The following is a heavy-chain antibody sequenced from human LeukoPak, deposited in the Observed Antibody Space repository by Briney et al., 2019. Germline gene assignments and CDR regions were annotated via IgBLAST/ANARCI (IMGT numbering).Heavy chain of an antibody. CDR2: IYYSGST. CDR1: GGSINNSY. V-gene: IGHV4-59*08. Sequence: SETLSLTCTVSGGSINNSYWTWIRQPPGKGLEWIGYIYYSGSTNYNPSLKSGVTISVDTSKNQFSLKLSSVTAADTAVYYCARQYGGSFLAQDTFDIWGQGTMVTVSS. D-gene: IGHD1-26*01. J-gene: IGHJ3*02. CDR3: ARQYGGSFLAQDTFDI.